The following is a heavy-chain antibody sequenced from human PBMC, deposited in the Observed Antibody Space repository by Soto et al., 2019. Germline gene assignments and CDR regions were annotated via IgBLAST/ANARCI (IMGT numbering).Heavy chain of an antibody. CDR3: ARPREFSASPWYSLDV. D-gene: IGHD6-13*01. J-gene: IGHJ6*02. Sequence: GGTLRLSCAASGFNLSSYAMYWVRRAPGKGLEWVAAISYDGRRKYYADSVKGRITISRDNSKNTFYVQMNSLRVADTALYYRARPREFSASPWYSLDVWGQGTTVTVYS. CDR2: ISYDGRRK. CDR1: GFNLSSYA. V-gene: IGHV3-30*04.